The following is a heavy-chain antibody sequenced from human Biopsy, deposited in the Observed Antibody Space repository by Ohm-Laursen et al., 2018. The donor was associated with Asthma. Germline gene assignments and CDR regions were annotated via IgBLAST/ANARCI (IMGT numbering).Heavy chain of an antibody. Sequence: PGTLSLTCDVSSGSISVSNWWSWVRQPPGRGLEWIGQIYHLGNANYNPSLKSRVTISIDASKNQFSLKLTSVTAADTAVYYCARGVDRVTGLLDHFDSWGQGTLVTVSS. CDR1: SGSISVSNW. CDR3: ARGVDRVTGLLDHFDS. CDR2: IYHLGNA. J-gene: IGHJ4*02. D-gene: IGHD2-21*02. V-gene: IGHV4-4*03.